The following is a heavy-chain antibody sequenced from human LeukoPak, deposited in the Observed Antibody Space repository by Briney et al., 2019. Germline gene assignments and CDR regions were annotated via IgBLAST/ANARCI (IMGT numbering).Heavy chain of an antibody. D-gene: IGHD3-16*02. Sequence: ASVKVSCKASGYTFINYNINWVRQASGQGLEWMGWINPNSGGTNYAQKFQGRVTMTTDTSTSTAYMELRSLRSDDTAVYYCAREDYDYVWGSYRKRWFDPWGQGTLVTVSS. CDR2: INPNSGGT. CDR3: AREDYDYVWGSYRKRWFDP. CDR1: GYTFINYN. V-gene: IGHV1-18*01. J-gene: IGHJ5*02.